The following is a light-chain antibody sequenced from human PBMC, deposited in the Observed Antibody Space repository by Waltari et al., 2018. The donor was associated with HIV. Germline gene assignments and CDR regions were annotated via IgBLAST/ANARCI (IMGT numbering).Light chain of an antibody. V-gene: IGLV2-14*01. CDR2: EVR. J-gene: IGLJ3*02. Sequence: QSALTQPAPASGSTGQSITITCTGTSSDVGCCNSVSWYQQHPGKAPKLMIFEVRNRPSWVSNRFSGSKSDNTASLTISGLQAEDEADYFCSSYTSSSTLVVGGGTKLTVL. CDR3: SSYTSSSTLV. CDR1: SSDVGCCNS.